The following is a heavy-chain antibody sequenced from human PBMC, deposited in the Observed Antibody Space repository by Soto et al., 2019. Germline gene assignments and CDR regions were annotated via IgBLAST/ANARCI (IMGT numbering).Heavy chain of an antibody. V-gene: IGHV3-23*01. CDR1: GFTFSSYA. CDR2: ISGSGGST. Sequence: GGSLRLSCAASGFTFSSYAMSWVRQAPGKGLEWVSAISGSGGSTYYADSVKGRFTISRDNSKNTLYLQMNSLRAEDTAVYYCAKLDYYDSSGYLVYWGQGTLVTVSS. D-gene: IGHD3-22*01. J-gene: IGHJ4*02. CDR3: AKLDYYDSSGYLVY.